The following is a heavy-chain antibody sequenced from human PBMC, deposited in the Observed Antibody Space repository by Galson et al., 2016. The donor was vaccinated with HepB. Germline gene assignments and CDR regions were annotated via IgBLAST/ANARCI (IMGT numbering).Heavy chain of an antibody. Sequence: SLRLSCAGSGFTFSSYGMHWVRQAPGKGLEWVAVIWSDGSNKNYADSVKGRFTISRDNSKNTLYLQMNSLGAEDTAVYYCAKSATKQLRDVNAHDIWGQGTMVTVS. J-gene: IGHJ3*02. CDR3: AKSATKQLRDVNAHDI. CDR1: GFTFSSYG. V-gene: IGHV3-33*06. D-gene: IGHD4-17*01. CDR2: IWSDGSNK.